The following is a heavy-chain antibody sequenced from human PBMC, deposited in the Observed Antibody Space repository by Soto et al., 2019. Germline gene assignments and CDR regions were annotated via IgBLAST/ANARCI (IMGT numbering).Heavy chain of an antibody. Sequence: QVQLVQSGAEVKKPGASVKVSCKASGYNFSKYGITWVRQAPGHGLEWLGWISGYNGTTHFAQRLQGRVNMTADTSTRTAYMEVTSLRPHDTAIYYCARVATLIPIFHGLDAWGQGTTVTVSS. CDR1: GYNFSKYG. D-gene: IGHD3-3*01. CDR2: ISGYNGTT. J-gene: IGHJ6*02. V-gene: IGHV1-18*01. CDR3: ARVATLIPIFHGLDA.